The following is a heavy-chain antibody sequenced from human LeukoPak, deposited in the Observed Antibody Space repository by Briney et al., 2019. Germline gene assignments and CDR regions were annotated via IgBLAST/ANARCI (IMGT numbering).Heavy chain of an antibody. V-gene: IGHV3-66*01. Sequence: GGSLRLSCAASGFTVSSKYMSWVRQAPGKGLEWVSVIYIGGSTYYADSVKGRFTISRDNSKNTLYLQMNNLRAEDTAVYYCARAERGYCSSTTCYFSALDYWGQGTLVTVSS. CDR1: GFTVSSKY. CDR2: IYIGGST. J-gene: IGHJ4*02. D-gene: IGHD2-2*01. CDR3: ARAERGYCSSTTCYFSALDY.